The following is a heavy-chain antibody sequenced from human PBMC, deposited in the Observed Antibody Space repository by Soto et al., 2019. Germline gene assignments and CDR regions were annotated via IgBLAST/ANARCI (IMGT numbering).Heavy chain of an antibody. V-gene: IGHV4-34*12. CDR1: GGSFSGYY. J-gene: IGHJ4*02. Sequence: LEILSLTCAVYGGSFSGYYWSWIRQHPGKGLEWIGYIFYSGSTHYNPPLQSRVTITVDTSKNQFSLKLSSVTAADTAVYYCARALYYGSGYFYFDYWGQGALVTVSS. CDR3: ARALYYGSGYFYFDY. D-gene: IGHD3-10*01. CDR2: IFYSGST.